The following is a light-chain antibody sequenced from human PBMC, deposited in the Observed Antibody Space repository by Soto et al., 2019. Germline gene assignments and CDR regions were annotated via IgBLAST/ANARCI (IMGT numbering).Light chain of an antibody. Sequence: QSLLNQPASVSGSPGQSITISCTGTSSDVGGYNYVSWYQQHPGKAPKVMIFELSNRPSGVSNRFSGSKSGNTASLTISGLQAEDEADYYCSSYSTSSTLRHVFGTGTKVTVL. CDR3: SSYSTSSTLRHV. V-gene: IGLV2-14*01. CDR1: SSDVGGYNY. J-gene: IGLJ1*01. CDR2: ELS.